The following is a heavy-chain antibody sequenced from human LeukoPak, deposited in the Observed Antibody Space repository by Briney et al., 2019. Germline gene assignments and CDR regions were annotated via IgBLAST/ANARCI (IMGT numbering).Heavy chain of an antibody. V-gene: IGHV3-64*01. CDR3: ARGSSMVRQPFDY. D-gene: IGHD3-10*01. J-gene: IGHJ4*02. CDR2: ISSNGGST. Sequence: GGCLRLSCAASGFTFSSYAMHWVRQAPGKGLEYVSAISSNGGSTYYANSVKGRFTISRDNSKNTLYLQMGSLRAEDMAVYYCARGSSMVRQPFDYWGQGTLVTVSS. CDR1: GFTFSSYA.